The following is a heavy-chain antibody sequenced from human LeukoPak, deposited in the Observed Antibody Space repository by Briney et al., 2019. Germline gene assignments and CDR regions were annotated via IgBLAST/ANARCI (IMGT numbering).Heavy chain of an antibody. V-gene: IGHV1-2*02. CDR3: AASITSIADY. CDR2: IHPNSGGT. Sequence: ASVKVSCKASGYTFTGYYIHWVRQAPGQGLDWMGWIHPNSGGTNYAQNFQGRVTMTRDTSISTAYMELSSLRSDDTAVYFCAASITSIADYWGQGSPVTDSS. D-gene: IGHD1-14*01. CDR1: GYTFTGYY. J-gene: IGHJ4*02.